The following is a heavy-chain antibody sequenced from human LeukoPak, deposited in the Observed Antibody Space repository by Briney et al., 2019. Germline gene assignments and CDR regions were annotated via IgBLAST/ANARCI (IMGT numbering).Heavy chain of an antibody. V-gene: IGHV1-18*01. J-gene: IGHJ4*02. CDR1: GYTFTSYG. D-gene: IGHD3-10*01. Sequence: ASVKVSCKASGYTFTSYGISWVRQAPGQGLEWMGWIGAYNGNTNYAQKLQGRVTMTTDTSTSTAYMELRSLRAEDTALYHCARDHDYDSGSYPLDYWGQGTLVTVSS. CDR3: ARDHDYDSGSYPLDY. CDR2: IGAYNGNT.